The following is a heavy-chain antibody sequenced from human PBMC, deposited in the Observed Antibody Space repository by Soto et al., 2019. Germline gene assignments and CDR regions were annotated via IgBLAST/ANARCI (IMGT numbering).Heavy chain of an antibody. CDR3: AGLYWYRSDY. V-gene: IGHV3-11*01. J-gene: IGHJ4*02. D-gene: IGHD6-13*01. CDR2: ISYTGRDT. Sequence: LRLSCAASGFTFSGYDMTWVRQAPGKGLEWVSYISYTGRDTFYGESVKGRFAISRGNAKNSVYLQMNSLRAEDTAVYFCAGLYWYRSDYWGQGTPVTVSS. CDR1: GFTFSGYD.